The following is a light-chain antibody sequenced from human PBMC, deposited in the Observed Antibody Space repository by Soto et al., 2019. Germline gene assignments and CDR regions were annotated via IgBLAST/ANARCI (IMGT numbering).Light chain of an antibody. J-gene: IGLJ7*01. CDR3: AAWEDSLNGVV. V-gene: IGLV1-44*01. CDR2: TYN. CDR1: SSNIGSNT. Sequence: QSVLTQPPSASGTPGQRVTISCSGSSSNIGSNTVNWYQQLPGTAPKLLIYTYNQRPSGVPDRFSGAKSGTSASLAISGLQSEDEADYYCAAWEDSLNGVVFGGGTQLTVL.